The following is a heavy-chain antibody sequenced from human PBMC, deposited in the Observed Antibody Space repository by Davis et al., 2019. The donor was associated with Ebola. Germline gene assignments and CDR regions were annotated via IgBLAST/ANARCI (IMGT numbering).Heavy chain of an antibody. J-gene: IGHJ4*02. Sequence: PGGSLRLSCAASGFVFSSYVMSWVRRAPGKGLEWVSTLGTSADTYYADSVKGRFTLSRDNSKNTLYLQMNSLRAEDTAVYYCARDGEYCTNGICSTYFDNWGQGTLVTVSS. D-gene: IGHD2-8*01. CDR3: ARDGEYCTNGICSTYFDN. CDR1: GFVFSSYV. CDR2: LGTSADT. V-gene: IGHV3-66*01.